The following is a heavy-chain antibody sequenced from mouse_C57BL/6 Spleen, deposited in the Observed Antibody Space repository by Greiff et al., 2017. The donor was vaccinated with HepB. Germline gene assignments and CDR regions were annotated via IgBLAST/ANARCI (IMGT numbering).Heavy chain of an antibody. CDR2: IYPGSGST. Sequence: QVQLQQPGAELVKPGASVKMSCKASGYTFTSYWITWVKQRPGQGLEWIGDIYPGSGSTNYNEKFKSKATLTVDTSSSTAYMQLSSLTSEDAAVYYCARGGDYYGSSRDYWGQGTTLTVSS. J-gene: IGHJ2*01. V-gene: IGHV1-55*01. CDR1: GYTFTSYW. D-gene: IGHD1-1*01. CDR3: ARGGDYYGSSRDY.